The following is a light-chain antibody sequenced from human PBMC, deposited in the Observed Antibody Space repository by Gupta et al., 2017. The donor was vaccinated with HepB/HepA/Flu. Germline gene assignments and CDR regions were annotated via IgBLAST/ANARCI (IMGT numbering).Light chain of an antibody. V-gene: IGKV1-33*01. CDR3: QQCYNVPYS. Sequence: DIQMTQSPSSLSASVGDRVTITCQASQGINNYLNWYQQKPGKAPRLLIYDVSNLERGVPSKFSGSGSGTDFTFTISSLQPEDFATYYCQQCYNVPYSFGQGTKLEIK. CDR2: DVS. J-gene: IGKJ2*03. CDR1: QGINNY.